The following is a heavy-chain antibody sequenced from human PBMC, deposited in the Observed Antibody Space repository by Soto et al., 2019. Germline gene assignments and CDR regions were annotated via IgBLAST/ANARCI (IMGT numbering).Heavy chain of an antibody. CDR1: GXTFTSYA. CDR3: ARDQPMQYSRKSYYYGMDV. J-gene: IGHJ6*02. V-gene: IGHV1-3*01. Sequence: ASVKVSCKASGXTFTSYAMHWVRQAPGQRLEWMGWINAGNGNTKYSQKFQGRVTITRDTSASTAYMELSSLRSEDTAVYYCARDQPMQYSRKSYYYGMDVWCQGTTVPVSS. CDR2: INAGNGNT. D-gene: IGHD6-6*01.